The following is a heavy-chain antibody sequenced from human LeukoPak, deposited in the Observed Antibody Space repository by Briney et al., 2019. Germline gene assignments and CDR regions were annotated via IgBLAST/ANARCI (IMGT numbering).Heavy chain of an antibody. V-gene: IGHV4-39*01. D-gene: IGHD6-13*01. CDR2: IYYSGST. CDR3: ARHGSSWRDYYYYGMDV. J-gene: IGHJ6*02. Sequence: SETLSLTCTVSGGSISSSSYYWGWSRQPPGKGLEWIGSIYYSGSTYYNPSLKSRVTISVDTSKNQFSLKLSSVTAADTAVYYCARHGSSWRDYYYYGMDVWGQGTTVTVSS. CDR1: GGSISSSSYY.